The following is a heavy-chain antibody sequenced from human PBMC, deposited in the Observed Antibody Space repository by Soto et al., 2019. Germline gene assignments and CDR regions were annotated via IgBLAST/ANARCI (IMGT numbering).Heavy chain of an antibody. CDR2: IWYDGRNE. J-gene: IGHJ6*02. D-gene: IGHD6-13*01. CDR3: ARGAAAGTFYYGMDV. Sequence: QEQLVESGGGVVQPGRSLRLSCTASGFAFSNYAMHWGRQAPGKGLEWVAVIWYDGRNEYYADSVKGRFTISRDNSKNTLFLQMNSLSAEDTSMYYCARGAAAGTFYYGMDVWGQGTTVTVSS. V-gene: IGHV3-33*01. CDR1: GFAFSNYA.